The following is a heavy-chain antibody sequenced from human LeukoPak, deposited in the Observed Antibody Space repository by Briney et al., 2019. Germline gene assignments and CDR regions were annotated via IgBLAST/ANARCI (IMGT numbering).Heavy chain of an antibody. CDR3: ARDASFYAGDY. D-gene: IGHD2/OR15-2a*01. V-gene: IGHV3-33*01. Sequence: PGGSLRLSCAASGFTFSGHGMHWVRQAPGKGLEWVAVIWSNGITKHYADSVKGRFTISRDNSRSTLYLQMSSLTAEDTAIYYCARDASFYAGDYWGQGTLVTVSS. CDR2: IWSNGITK. CDR1: GFTFSGHG. J-gene: IGHJ4*02.